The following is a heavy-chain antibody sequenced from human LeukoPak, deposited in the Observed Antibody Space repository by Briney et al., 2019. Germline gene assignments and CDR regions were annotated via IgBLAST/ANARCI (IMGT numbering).Heavy chain of an antibody. D-gene: IGHD3-3*01. CDR1: GYTFSIYG. J-gene: IGHJ4*02. Sequence: ASVKVSCKASGYTFSIYGITWVRQAPGQGLEWMGWIGAYNGYTNYAQKFQGRVTMTTDTSTNTAYMELRSLRSDDTAIYYCARDGKGRYDFRENDYWGQGTLVTVSS. CDR2: IGAYNGYT. CDR3: ARDGKGRYDFRENDY. V-gene: IGHV1-18*01.